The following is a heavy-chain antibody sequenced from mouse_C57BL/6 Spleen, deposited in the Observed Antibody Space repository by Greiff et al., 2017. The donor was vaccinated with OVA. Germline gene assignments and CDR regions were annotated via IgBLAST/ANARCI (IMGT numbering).Heavy chain of an antibody. Sequence: QVQLQQPGAELVKPGASVKLSCKASGYTFTSYWMHWVKQRPGQGLEWIGNINPSNGGTNYNEKFKSKATLTVDKSSSTAYMQLSSLTSEDSAVYYCARGDYGSSWFAYWGQGTLVTVSA. D-gene: IGHD1-1*01. V-gene: IGHV1-53*01. CDR1: GYTFTSYW. CDR3: ARGDYGSSWFAY. CDR2: INPSNGGT. J-gene: IGHJ3*01.